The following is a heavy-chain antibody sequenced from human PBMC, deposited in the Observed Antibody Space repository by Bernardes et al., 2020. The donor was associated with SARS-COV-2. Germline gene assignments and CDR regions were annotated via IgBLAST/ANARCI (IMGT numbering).Heavy chain of an antibody. Sequence: SETLSLTCGVPDSSVTYYYSWIRQAPGKGLEWLGQINLGGITSYSPALQSRVTLSIDTSKNRLSFKMTSVSAADTAMYYCARGSSYCGGDCHADWGQGTLVTVSS. D-gene: IGHD2-21*02. V-gene: IGHV4-34*01. CDR3: ARGSSYCGGDCHAD. CDR1: DSSVTYY. J-gene: IGHJ4*01. CDR2: INLGGIT.